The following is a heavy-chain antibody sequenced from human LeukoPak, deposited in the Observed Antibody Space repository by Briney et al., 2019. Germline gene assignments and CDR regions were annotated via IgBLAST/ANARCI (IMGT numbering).Heavy chain of an antibody. V-gene: IGHV4-59*04. CDR3: ARQVPAGDYNDY. CDR2: IYYSGST. CDR1: GGSISSYY. J-gene: IGHJ4*02. D-gene: IGHD6-19*01. Sequence: PSETLSLTCTVSGGSISSYYWSWIRQPPGKGLEWIGYIYYSGSTYYNPSLKSRVTISVDTSKNQFSLKLSSVTAADTAVYYCARQVPAGDYNDYWGQGTLVTVSS.